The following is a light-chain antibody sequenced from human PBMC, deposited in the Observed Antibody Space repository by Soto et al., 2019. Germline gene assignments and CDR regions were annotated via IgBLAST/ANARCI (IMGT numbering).Light chain of an antibody. Sequence: DIQMTQSPSSLPASVGDRVTITCRASQSISTNLNWYQQEPGKAPKVLIYGASSLRSGVPSRFSGSGSGTDFTLTINRMQPEDVATSFCQQSDILPRTFGGGTRVEI. J-gene: IGKJ4*01. CDR2: GAS. V-gene: IGKV1-39*01. CDR1: QSISTN. CDR3: QQSDILPRT.